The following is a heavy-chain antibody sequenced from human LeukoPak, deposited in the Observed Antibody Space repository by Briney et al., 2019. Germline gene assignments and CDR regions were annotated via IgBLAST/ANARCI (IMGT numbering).Heavy chain of an antibody. V-gene: IGHV4-61*01. CDR3: ARVRNTVVTQPLDY. Sequence: SETLSLTCTVSGGSVNSGSYYWSWIRQPPGKGLEWIGYIYYSGSTNYNPSLKSRVTISVDTSKNQFSLRLSSVTAADTAVYYCARVRNTVVTQPLDYWGQGTLVTVSS. D-gene: IGHD4-23*01. CDR2: IYYSGST. CDR1: GGSVNSGSYY. J-gene: IGHJ4*02.